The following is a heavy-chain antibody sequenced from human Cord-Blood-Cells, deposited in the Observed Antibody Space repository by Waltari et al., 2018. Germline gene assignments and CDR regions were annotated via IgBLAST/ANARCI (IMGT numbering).Heavy chain of an antibody. CDR1: GGSLSSSSYY. CDR3: ASFSSSWYAFDI. V-gene: IGHV4-39*01. Sequence: QLQLQESGPGLVKPSETLSLTCTVSGGSLSSSSYYWGWIRQPPGKGLEWIGSIYYSGSTYYNPSLKSRVTISVDTSKNQFSLKLSSVTAADTAVYYCASFSSSWYAFDIWGQGTMVTVSS. J-gene: IGHJ3*02. CDR2: IYYSGST. D-gene: IGHD6-13*01.